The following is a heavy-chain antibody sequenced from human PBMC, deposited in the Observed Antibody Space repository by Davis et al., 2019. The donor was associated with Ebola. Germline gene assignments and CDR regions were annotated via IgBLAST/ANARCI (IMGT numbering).Heavy chain of an antibody. CDR1: GGSISSGDYY. D-gene: IGHD3-3*01. Sequence: MPSETLSLTCTVSGGSISSGDYYWSWIRQPPGKGLEWIGYIYYSGSTNYNPSLKSRVTISVDTSKNQFSLKLSSVTAADTAVYYCARGSSGYDFWSGYRYFDYWGQGTLVTVSS. V-gene: IGHV4-61*08. CDR3: ARGSSGYDFWSGYRYFDY. CDR2: IYYSGST. J-gene: IGHJ4*02.